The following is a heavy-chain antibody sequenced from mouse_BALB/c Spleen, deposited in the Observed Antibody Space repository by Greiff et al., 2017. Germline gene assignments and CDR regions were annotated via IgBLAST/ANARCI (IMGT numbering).Heavy chain of an antibody. CDR2: IDPANGNT. CDR3: ARGRYDAMDY. Sequence: LQQSGAELVKPGASVKLSCTASGFNIKDTYMHWVKQRPEQGLEWIGRIDPANGNTKYDPKFQGKATITADTSSNTAYLQLSSLTSEDTAVYYCARGRYDAMDYWGQGTSVTVSS. J-gene: IGHJ4*01. CDR1: GFNIKDTY. V-gene: IGHV14-3*02.